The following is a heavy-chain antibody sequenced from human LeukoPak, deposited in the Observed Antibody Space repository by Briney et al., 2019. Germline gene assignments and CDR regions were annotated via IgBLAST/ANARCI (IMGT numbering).Heavy chain of an antibody. CDR1: GFTFSSYS. Sequence: GGSLRLSCAASGFTFSSYSMNWVRQAPGKGLEWVSSISSSSSYIHYADSVKGRFTISRDNSKNTLYLQMDSLRAEDAAVYYCARDEWELGLGAFDIWGQGTMVTVSS. V-gene: IGHV3-21*01. CDR2: ISSSSSYI. J-gene: IGHJ3*02. D-gene: IGHD1-26*01. CDR3: ARDEWELGLGAFDI.